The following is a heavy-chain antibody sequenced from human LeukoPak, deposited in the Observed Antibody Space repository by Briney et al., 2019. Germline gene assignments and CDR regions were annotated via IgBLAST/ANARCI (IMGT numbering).Heavy chain of an antibody. CDR2: IRYDGSNK. J-gene: IGHJ4*02. Sequence: GSLRLSCAASGFTFSSYDMHWVRQAPGKGLEWVAFIRYDGSNKYYADSVKGRFTISRENSKNRLYLQMNSLRAEDTAVYYCARAEGYGGELDSWGQGTLVTVSS. D-gene: IGHD4-23*01. V-gene: IGHV3-30*02. CDR3: ARAEGYGGELDS. CDR1: GFTFSSYD.